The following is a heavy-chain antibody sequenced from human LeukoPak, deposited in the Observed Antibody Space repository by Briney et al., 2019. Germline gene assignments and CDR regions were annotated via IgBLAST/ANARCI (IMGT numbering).Heavy chain of an antibody. CDR3: ARGEVDSNVDY. CDR2: IEKDGSEE. D-gene: IGHD4-11*01. V-gene: IGHV3-7*05. CDR1: GFIFSDYW. Sequence: PGVSLRLSCAASGFIFSDYWMNWVRQAPGKGREWVANIEKDGSEEYYVDSVKGRFTISRDNDKNSLYLQMNSLRAEDTAVYYCARGEVDSNVDYRGQGTLVTVSS. J-gene: IGHJ4*02.